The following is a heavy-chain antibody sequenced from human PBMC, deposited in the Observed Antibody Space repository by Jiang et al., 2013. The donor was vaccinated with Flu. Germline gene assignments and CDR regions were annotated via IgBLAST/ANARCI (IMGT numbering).Heavy chain of an antibody. CDR3: ARIAAAGTRGEYPDYYYYGMDV. Sequence: GSGLVKPSETLSLTCTVSGGSISSSSYYWGWIRQPPGKGLEWIGSIYYSGSTYYNPSLKSRVTISVDTSKNQFSLKLSSVTAADTAVYYCARIAAAGTRGEYPDYYYYGMDVWGQGTTVTVSS. D-gene: IGHD6-13*01. V-gene: IGHV4-39*01. CDR2: IYYSGST. J-gene: IGHJ6*02. CDR1: GGSISSSSYY.